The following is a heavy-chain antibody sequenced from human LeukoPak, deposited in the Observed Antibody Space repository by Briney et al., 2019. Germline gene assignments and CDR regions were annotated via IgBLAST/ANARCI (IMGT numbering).Heavy chain of an antibody. Sequence: GGSLRLSCAASGFTFSSYSMNWVRQAPGKGLEWVSSISSSSSYIYYADSVKGRFTISRDNAKNSLYLQLNSRRAEDTAVYYCARGGTSCCYFDYWGQGTLVTVSS. CDR3: ARGGTSCCYFDY. D-gene: IGHD2-2*01. J-gene: IGHJ4*02. V-gene: IGHV3-21*01. CDR1: GFTFSSYS. CDR2: ISSSSSYI.